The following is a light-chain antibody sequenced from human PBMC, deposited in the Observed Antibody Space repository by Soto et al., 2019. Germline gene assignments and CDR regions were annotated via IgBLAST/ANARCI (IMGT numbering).Light chain of an antibody. J-gene: IGKJ3*01. V-gene: IGKV1-5*03. CDR3: QPYNTSWGT. Sequence: DVQVTQSPSTLSASVGDRVTSTCRASQSINTWLAWYQQKPGKAPKLLIYRASTLESGVPSRFSGGGSGTEFTLPISSLQPDDFSTYYCQPYNTSWGTCGPGTKVDI. CDR1: QSINTW. CDR2: RAS.